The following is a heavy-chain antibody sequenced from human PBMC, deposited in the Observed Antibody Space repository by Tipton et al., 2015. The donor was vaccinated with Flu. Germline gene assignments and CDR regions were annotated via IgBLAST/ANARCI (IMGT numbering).Heavy chain of an antibody. CDR3: ARRDYDIWTGSRAFDI. V-gene: IGHV4-59*08. CDR2: IYDSGST. Sequence: TLSLTCTVSGGSITTYYWSWIRQSPGKGLEWIGYIYDSGSTNYNPSLKSRVTITVDTSKNQCSLKLTSVTAADTAVYYWARRDYDIWTGSRAFDIWGQGTRVTVSP. D-gene: IGHD3-9*01. J-gene: IGHJ3*02. CDR1: GGSITTYY.